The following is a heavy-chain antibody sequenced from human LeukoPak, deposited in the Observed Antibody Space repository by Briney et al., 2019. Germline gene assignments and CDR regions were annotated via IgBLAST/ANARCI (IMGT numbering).Heavy chain of an antibody. CDR2: IIPIFGTA. CDR1: GGTFSSYA. D-gene: IGHD3-16*02. V-gene: IGHV1-69*13. CDR3: ARDILYDYVWGSYRLDFDY. Sequence: SVKVSCKASGGTFSSYAISWVRQAPGQGLEWVGGIIPIFGTANYAQKFQGRVTITADESTSTAYMELSSLRSEDTAVYYCARDILYDYVWGSYRLDFDYWGQGTLVTVSS. J-gene: IGHJ4*02.